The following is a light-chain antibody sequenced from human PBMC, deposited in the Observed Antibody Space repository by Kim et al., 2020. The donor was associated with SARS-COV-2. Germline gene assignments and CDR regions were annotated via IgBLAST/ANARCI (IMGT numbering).Light chain of an antibody. CDR1: SSDVGGYNY. J-gene: IGLJ1*01. CDR3: SSYTRSRLYV. Sequence: QSALTQPASVSGSPGQSITISCSGTSSDVGGYNYVSCYQQHPGKLTKLMIYNVSKRPSGVSNRFSGSKSGNTASLTISGLQAEDEADYYCSSYTRSRLYVFGTGTKVTVL. CDR2: NVS. V-gene: IGLV2-14*01.